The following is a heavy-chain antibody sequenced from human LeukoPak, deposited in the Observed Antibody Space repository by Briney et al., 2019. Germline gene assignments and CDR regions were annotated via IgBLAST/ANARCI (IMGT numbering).Heavy chain of an antibody. CDR2: ISAYNGNT. J-gene: IGHJ3*02. V-gene: IGHV1-18*01. D-gene: IGHD3-9*01. Sequence: ASVKVSCKASGGTFSSYAISWVRQAPGQGLEWMGWISAYNGNTNYAQKLQGRVTMTTDTSTSTAYMELRSLRSDDTAVYYCARGGQGYTFRYYDILTGYSDDAFDIWGQGTMVTVSS. CDR1: GGTFSSYA. CDR3: ARGGQGYTFRYYDILTGYSDDAFDI.